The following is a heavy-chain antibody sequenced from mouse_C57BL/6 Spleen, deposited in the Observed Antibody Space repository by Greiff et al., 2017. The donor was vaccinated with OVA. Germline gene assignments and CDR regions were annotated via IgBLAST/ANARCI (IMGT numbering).Heavy chain of an antibody. V-gene: IGHV1-50*01. Sequence: QVQLKQPGAELVKPGASVKLSCKASGYTFTSYWMQWVKQRPGQGLEWIGEIDPSDSYTNYNQKFKGKATLTVDTSSSTAYMQLSSLTSEDSAVYYCASLTTVVATDAMDYWGQGTSDTVSS. CDR3: ASLTTVVATDAMDY. D-gene: IGHD1-1*01. J-gene: IGHJ4*01. CDR2: IDPSDSYT. CDR1: GYTFTSYW.